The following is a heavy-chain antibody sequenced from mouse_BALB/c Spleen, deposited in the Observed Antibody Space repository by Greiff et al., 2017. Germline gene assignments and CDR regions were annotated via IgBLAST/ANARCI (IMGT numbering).Heavy chain of an antibody. D-gene: IGHD2-14*01. Sequence: QVQLQQSGADLAKPGASVKMSCKASGYTFTSYWMHWVKQRPGQGLEWIGYINPSTGYTEYNQKFKDKATLTADKSSSTAYMQLSSLTSEDSAVYYCARNYRYDRFAYWGQGTLVTVSA. V-gene: IGHV1-7*01. CDR2: INPSTGYT. CDR1: GYTFTSYW. J-gene: IGHJ3*01. CDR3: ARNYRYDRFAY.